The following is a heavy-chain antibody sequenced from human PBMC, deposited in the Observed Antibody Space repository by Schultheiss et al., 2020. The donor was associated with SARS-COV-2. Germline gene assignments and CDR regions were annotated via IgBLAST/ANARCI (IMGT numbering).Heavy chain of an antibody. D-gene: IGHD3-9*01. CDR1: GYSFTSYW. CDR2: IYPGDSDT. CDR3: ARHVSLNLDWLLPEAYGMDV. V-gene: IGHV5-51*01. Sequence: GESLKISCKGSGYSFTSYWIGWVRQMPGKGLEWMGIIYPGDSDTRYSPSFQGQVTISADKSISTAYLQWSSLKASDTAMYYCARHVSLNLDWLLPEAYGMDVWGQGTTVTVSS. J-gene: IGHJ6*02.